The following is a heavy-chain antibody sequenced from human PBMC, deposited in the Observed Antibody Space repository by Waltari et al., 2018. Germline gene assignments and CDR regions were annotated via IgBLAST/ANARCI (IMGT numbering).Heavy chain of an antibody. CDR3: ARQGHYDFWTGYYLFDY. D-gene: IGHD3-3*01. V-gene: IGHV4-59*08. Sequence: QVQLQESGPGLMKPSETLSLTCTVSGGSISNYYWSWIRQSPGKGLDWIGSIYYSGSTNYNPSLKSRVTLSVDTSKNHFSLKLSSVTAADTALYYCARQGHYDFWTGYYLFDYWGQGTLVTVSS. CDR2: IYYSGST. J-gene: IGHJ4*02. CDR1: GGSISNYY.